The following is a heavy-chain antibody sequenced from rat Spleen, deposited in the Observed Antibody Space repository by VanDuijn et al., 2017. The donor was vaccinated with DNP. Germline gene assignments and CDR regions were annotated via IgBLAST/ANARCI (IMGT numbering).Heavy chain of an antibody. J-gene: IGHJ2*01. CDR2: ISYDGSDT. D-gene: IGHD5-1*01. CDR3: TRQLGLDY. Sequence: EVQLVESGGGPVQPGRSLKLSCVASGFIFSNYWMTWIRQAPGKGLEWVATISYDGSDTYYRDSVKGRFSLSRDNAKSTLYLQVNSLRSEDTATYYCTRQLGLDYWGQGVMVTVSS. V-gene: IGHV5-31*01. CDR1: GFIFSNYW.